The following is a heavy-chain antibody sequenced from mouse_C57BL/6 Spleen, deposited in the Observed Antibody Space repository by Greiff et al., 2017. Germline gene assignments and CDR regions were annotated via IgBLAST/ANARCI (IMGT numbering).Heavy chain of an antibody. V-gene: IGHV1-81*01. J-gene: IGHJ2*01. Sequence: QVQLKESGAELARPGASVKLSCKASGYTFTSYGISWVKQRTGQGLEWIGEIYPRSGNTYYNEKFKGKATLTADKSSSTAYMELRSLTSEDSAVYFCARSRDYYGSSYPFDYWGQGTTLTVSS. CDR3: ARSRDYYGSSYPFDY. CDR1: GYTFTSYG. D-gene: IGHD1-1*01. CDR2: IYPRSGNT.